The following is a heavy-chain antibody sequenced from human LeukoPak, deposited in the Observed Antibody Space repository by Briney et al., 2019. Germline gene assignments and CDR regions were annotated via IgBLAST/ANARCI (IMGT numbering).Heavy chain of an antibody. J-gene: IGHJ3*02. CDR3: ARVTPRLTPDI. Sequence: SETLSLTCTVSGGSISSYYWSWIRQPPGKGLEWIGEINHSGSTNYNPSLKSRVTISVDTSKNQFSLKLSSVTAADTAVYYCARVTPRLTPDIWGQGTMVTVSS. CDR2: INHSGST. CDR1: GGSISSYY. V-gene: IGHV4-34*01. D-gene: IGHD2-15*01.